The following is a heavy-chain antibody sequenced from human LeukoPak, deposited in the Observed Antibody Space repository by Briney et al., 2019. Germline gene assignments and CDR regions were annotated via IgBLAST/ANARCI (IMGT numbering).Heavy chain of an antibody. V-gene: IGHV5-51*01. CDR1: GYSFNTYW. D-gene: IGHD2-15*01. J-gene: IGHJ4*02. CDR3: AWARGCSSGACYADY. CDR2: IYGGDSET. Sequence: PGESLKISRKGSGYSFNTYWIGWVRHMPGKGAEWMVIIYGGDSETRYSPSFQGQVTLFHDKSNNPAYPQWGRLKASGTAMFYCAWARGCSSGACYADYWGQGTLVTVSS.